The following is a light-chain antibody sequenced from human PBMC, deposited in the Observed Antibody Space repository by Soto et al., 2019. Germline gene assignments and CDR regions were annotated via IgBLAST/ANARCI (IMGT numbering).Light chain of an antibody. J-gene: IGKJ5*01. V-gene: IGKV3-20*01. CDR1: QSVSSN. CDR2: DAS. Sequence: EIGMTQSPATLSVSPGERATLSCRASQSVSSNLAWYQQKPGQAPRLLIYDASNRATGIPARFSGSGSGTDFTLTISRLEPEDFAVYYCQQYGSSPPITFGQGTR. CDR3: QQYGSSPPIT.